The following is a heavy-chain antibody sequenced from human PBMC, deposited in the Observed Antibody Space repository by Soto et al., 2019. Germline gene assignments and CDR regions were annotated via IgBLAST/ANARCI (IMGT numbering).Heavy chain of an antibody. J-gene: IGHJ4*02. CDR3: AANWSFGLSF. V-gene: IGHV3-11*03. D-gene: IGHD1-1*01. Sequence: PGGSLSLCCAGSGFDFSDFHISWVRQAPGKGLEWISYISSSLGHTDYADSVKGRFTISRDNAKSSVFLEMSDLRSDDTAVYYCAANWSFGLSFWGQGTLVTVSS. CDR1: GFDFSDFH. CDR2: ISSSLGHT.